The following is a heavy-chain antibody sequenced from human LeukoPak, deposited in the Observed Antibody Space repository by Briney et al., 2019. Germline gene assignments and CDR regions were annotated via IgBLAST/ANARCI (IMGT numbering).Heavy chain of an antibody. V-gene: IGHV3-23*01. Sequence: GESLRLSCAASEFTFSTYVMSWVRQAPGRGLEWVSAIAGDSGSTYHADSVKGRFTISRDNSKNTVYLQMNSLRAEDTAVYYCARDVTYWGQGTLVTVSS. CDR1: EFTFSTYV. CDR2: IAGDSGST. CDR3: ARDVTY. J-gene: IGHJ4*02.